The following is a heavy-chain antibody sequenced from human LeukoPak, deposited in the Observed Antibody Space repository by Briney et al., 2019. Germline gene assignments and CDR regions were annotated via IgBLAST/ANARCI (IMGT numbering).Heavy chain of an antibody. Sequence: GGSLRLSCAASGFTFSSYAMSWVRQAPGKGLEWVSAISGSGGSTYYADSVKGRFTISRDNSKNTLYLQMNSLRAEDTAVYYCAKDLGGNIVVVPAATPYFDYWGQGTLVTVSS. V-gene: IGHV3-23*01. CDR2: ISGSGGST. CDR1: GFTFSSYA. D-gene: IGHD2-2*01. J-gene: IGHJ4*02. CDR3: AKDLGGNIVVVPAATPYFDY.